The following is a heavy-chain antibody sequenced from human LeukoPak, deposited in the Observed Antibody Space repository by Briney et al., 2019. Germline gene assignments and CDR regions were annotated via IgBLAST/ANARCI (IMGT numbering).Heavy chain of an antibody. D-gene: IGHD6-19*01. V-gene: IGHV4-34*01. CDR2: INHSGST. CDR3: ARWHSSGCSDY. Sequence: PSETLSLTCTVSGGSISSYYWSWIRQPPGKGLEWIGEINHSGSTNYNPSLKSRVTISVDTSKNQFSLKLSSVTAADTAVYYCARWHSSGCSDYWGQGTLVTVSS. CDR1: GGSISSYY. J-gene: IGHJ4*02.